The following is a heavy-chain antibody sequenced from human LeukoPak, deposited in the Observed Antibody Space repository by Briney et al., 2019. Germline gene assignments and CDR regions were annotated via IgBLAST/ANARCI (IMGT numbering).Heavy chain of an antibody. D-gene: IGHD3-3*01. CDR2: IYYSGST. J-gene: IGHJ4*02. CDR3: ARVSSNYDFWSGPIDY. V-gene: IGHV4-39*07. Sequence: SETLSLTCTVSGGSISSSSYYWGWIRQPPGKGLEWIGSIYYSGSTYYNPSLKSRVTISVDTSKNQFSLNLNSVTAADTAVYYCARVSSNYDFWSGPIDYWGQGTLVTVSS. CDR1: GGSISSSSYY.